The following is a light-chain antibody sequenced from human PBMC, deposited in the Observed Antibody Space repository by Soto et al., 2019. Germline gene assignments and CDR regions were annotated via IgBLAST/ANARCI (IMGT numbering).Light chain of an antibody. CDR3: LRYYGHAKV. CDR1: TGTVTSASY. CDR2: STS. V-gene: IGLV7-43*01. Sequence: QAVVIQEPSLTVSPGGTVTLTCAYSTGTVTSASYPNWLQQKPGQAPRALVHSTSSKHSWTPARFSGSLLGGKAALTLSGVQPEDEADYSCLRYYGHAKVFGRGTQLTVL. J-gene: IGLJ2*01.